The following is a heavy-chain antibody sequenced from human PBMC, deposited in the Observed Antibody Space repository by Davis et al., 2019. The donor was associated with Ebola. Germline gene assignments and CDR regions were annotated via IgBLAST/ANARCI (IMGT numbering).Heavy chain of an antibody. CDR2: IRESDKTN. CDR3: AKGTSEAYGLYV. D-gene: IGHD3-10*01. CDR1: GFIFNSYS. J-gene: IGHJ6*02. Sequence: GGSLRLSCRGSGFIFNSYSMTWVRQAPGKGLEWVSGIRESDKTNHYAESVKGRFTISRDYAMNTVYLEMNNLRVEDTALYYCAKGTSEAYGLYVWGQGTTVTVSS. V-gene: IGHV3-23*01.